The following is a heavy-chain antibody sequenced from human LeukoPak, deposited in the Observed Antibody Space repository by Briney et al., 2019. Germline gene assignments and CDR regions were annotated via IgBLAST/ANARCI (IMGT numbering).Heavy chain of an antibody. CDR3: ARDSGGRGHFDF. Sequence: SETLSLTCTVSGDSINNYYWNWIRQPPGKGLEWIGYIYYSGSPNYNPSLKSRVTMSVDTSKNQFSLKLSSVTAADTAVYYCARDSGGRGHFDFWGQGTLVTVSS. D-gene: IGHD3-16*01. CDR1: GDSINNYY. J-gene: IGHJ4*02. V-gene: IGHV4-59*12. CDR2: IYYSGSP.